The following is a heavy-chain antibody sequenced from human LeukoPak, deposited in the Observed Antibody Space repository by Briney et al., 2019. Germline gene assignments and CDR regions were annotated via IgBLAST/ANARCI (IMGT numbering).Heavy chain of an antibody. J-gene: IGHJ4*02. CDR2: ISSSSRHT. V-gene: IGHV3-21*01. CDR1: GFTFSSYS. CDR3: ARDYTGGWNDY. D-gene: IGHD7-27*01. Sequence: PGGSLRLSCAASGFTFSSYSMNWVRQAPGKGLEWVSSISSSSRHTYYADSVKGRFTISRDNAKKSLYLQMNSLRAEDTAVYYCARDYTGGWNDYWGQGTLVTVSS.